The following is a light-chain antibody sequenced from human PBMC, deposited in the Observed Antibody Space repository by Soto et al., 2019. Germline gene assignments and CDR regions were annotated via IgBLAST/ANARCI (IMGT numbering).Light chain of an antibody. CDR3: QQYNIYPLT. V-gene: IGKV1D-16*01. J-gene: IGKJ4*01. Sequence: DVRMTQSPSSLSASVGDRVTITCRASQDINSWLAWYQQKPGNAPKSLIYAASSLQTGVPSRFSGSASGTDFTLTISNLQPEDSATYYCQQYNIYPLTFGGGTKVEIK. CDR2: AAS. CDR1: QDINSW.